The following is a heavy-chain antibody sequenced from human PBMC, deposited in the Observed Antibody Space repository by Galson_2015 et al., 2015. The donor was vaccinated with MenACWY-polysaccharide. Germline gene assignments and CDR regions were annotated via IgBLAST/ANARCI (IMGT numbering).Heavy chain of an antibody. V-gene: IGHV1-18*01. CDR3: ARIASGRGRPADVVIPCYFDY. D-gene: IGHD3-10*01. Sequence: SVKVSCKASGYTFTTYGINWVRQAPGQGLEWMGWINAYNGDLNYAQKLKDRVTMTTDTSTSTAYMELRSLRSDDTAVDYCARIASGRGRPADVVIPCYFDYWGQGTLVTVSS. CDR2: INAYNGDL. CDR1: GYTFTTYG. J-gene: IGHJ4*02.